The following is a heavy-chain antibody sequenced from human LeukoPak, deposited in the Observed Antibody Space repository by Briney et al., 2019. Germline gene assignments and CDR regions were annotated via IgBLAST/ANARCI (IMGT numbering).Heavy chain of an antibody. CDR1: GYTFTSYG. CDR3: ASLSGSSSWYDDAFDI. CDR2: ISAYNGNT. D-gene: IGHD6-13*01. Sequence: RASVKVSCKASGYTFTSYGISWVRQAPGQGLEWMGWISAYNGNTNYAQKLQGRVTMTTDTSTSTAYMELRSLRSDDTAVYYCASLSGSSSWYDDAFDIWGQGTMVTVSS. J-gene: IGHJ3*02. V-gene: IGHV1-18*01.